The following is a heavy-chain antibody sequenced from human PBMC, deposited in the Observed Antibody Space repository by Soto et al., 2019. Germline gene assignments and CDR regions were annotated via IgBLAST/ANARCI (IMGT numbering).Heavy chain of an antibody. J-gene: IGHJ5*02. Sequence: QVQLVESGGGVVQPGRSLRLSCAASGFTFSSYAMHWVRQAPGKGLEWVAVISYDGSNKYYADSVKGRFTTTRDNSKNTLYLQKNSMGAEDTAVYYCAKGRPRLVDTGGWFDRWGQGALVTVS. CDR3: AKGRPRLVDTGGWFDR. D-gene: IGHD5-18*01. CDR2: ISYDGSNK. CDR1: GFTFSSYA. V-gene: IGHV3-30-3*01.